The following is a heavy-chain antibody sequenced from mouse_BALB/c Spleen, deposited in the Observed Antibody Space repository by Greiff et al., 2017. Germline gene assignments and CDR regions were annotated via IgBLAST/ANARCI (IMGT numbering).Heavy chain of an antibody. D-gene: IGHD1-1*01. CDR2: ISSGGST. J-gene: IGHJ2*01. Sequence: EVQGVESGGGLVKPGGSLKLSCAASGFTFSSYAMSWVRQTPETRLEWVASISSGGSTYYPDSVKGRFTISRDNARNILYLQMSSLRSEDTAMYYCARGGDYYGSSSYYGDYGGKGTTHTGST. V-gene: IGHV5-6-5*01. CDR3: ARGGDYYGSSSYYGDY. CDR1: GFTFSSYA.